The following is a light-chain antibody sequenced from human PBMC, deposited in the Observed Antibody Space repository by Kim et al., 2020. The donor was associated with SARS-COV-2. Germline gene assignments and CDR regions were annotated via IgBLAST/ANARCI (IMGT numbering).Light chain of an antibody. CDR3: QQYKSSTPT. Sequence: GSEGERVTRTGRARQSVNRWLDWYQQKPGKGPKIRIDDAYSWERGDATRFYGSGYGTEVTLTISSLQADDVATYYCQQYKSSTPTFGQGTKVDIK. J-gene: IGKJ1*01. V-gene: IGKV1-5*01. CDR1: QSVNRW. CDR2: DAY.